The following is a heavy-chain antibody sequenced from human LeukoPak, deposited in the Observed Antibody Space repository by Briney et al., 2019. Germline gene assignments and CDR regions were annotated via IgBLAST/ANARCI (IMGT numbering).Heavy chain of an antibody. CDR2: ITWDGGST. CDR3: AKDIHIGHGSGWPES. V-gene: IGHV3-43D*03. Sequence: GGSLRLSCVGSGFTFGEYGMHWVRQVPGQGLEWVSHITWDGGSTYYAGSVKGRFTISRDNSKNSLYLQMNSLGAEDTALYYCAKDIHIGHGSGWPESWGQGTLVTVSS. J-gene: IGHJ5*02. D-gene: IGHD6-19*01. CDR1: GFTFGEYG.